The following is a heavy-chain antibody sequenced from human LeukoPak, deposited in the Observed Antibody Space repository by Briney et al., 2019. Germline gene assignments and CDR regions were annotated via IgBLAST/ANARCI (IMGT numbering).Heavy chain of an antibody. J-gene: IGHJ6*02. CDR2: ISYDGSNK. D-gene: IGHD3-22*01. CDR3: ARDCDTSSYYYCGMDV. CDR1: GFTVSSNY. V-gene: IGHV3-30-3*01. Sequence: GGSLRLSCAASGFTVSSNYMSWVRQAPGKGLEWVAVISYDGSNKYYADSVKGRFTISRDNSKNTLYLQMNSLRTEDTAVYYCARDCDTSSYYYCGMDVWGQGTTVAVSS.